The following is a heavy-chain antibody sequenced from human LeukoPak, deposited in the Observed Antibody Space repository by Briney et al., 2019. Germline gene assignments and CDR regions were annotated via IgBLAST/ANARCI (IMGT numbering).Heavy chain of an antibody. CDR1: GFSSSTYA. CDR3: AKDGNTVGYSGFDS. J-gene: IGHJ4*02. CDR2: ISFSGGTT. D-gene: IGHD2-15*01. Sequence: PGGSLRLSCAASGFSSSTYAMSWVRQAPGKGLEWVSTISFSGGTTYYADSVKGRFTVSRDTSKNTLYLQMNSLTAEDTALYFCAKDGNTVGYSGFDSWGQGTLVTVSS. V-gene: IGHV3-23*01.